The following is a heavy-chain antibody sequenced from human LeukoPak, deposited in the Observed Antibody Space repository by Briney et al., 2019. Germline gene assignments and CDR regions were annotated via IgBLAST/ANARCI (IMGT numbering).Heavy chain of an antibody. CDR2: ISGSGGST. D-gene: IGHD6-19*01. CDR1: GFTFSSYA. J-gene: IGHJ3*02. Sequence: GASLRLSCAASGFTFSSYAMSWVRQAPGKGLEWVSAISGSGGSTYYADSVKGRFTISRDNSKNTLYLQMNSLRAEDTAVYYCAISGGQWLVLWERGAFDIWGQGTMVTVSS. V-gene: IGHV3-23*01. CDR3: AISGGQWLVLWERGAFDI.